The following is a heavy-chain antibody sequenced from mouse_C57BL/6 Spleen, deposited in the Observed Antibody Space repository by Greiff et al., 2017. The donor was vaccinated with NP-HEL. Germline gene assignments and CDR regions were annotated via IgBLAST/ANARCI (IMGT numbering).Heavy chain of an antibody. Sequence: EVQLQQSGPELVKPGASVKIPCKASGYTFTDYNMDWVKQSHGKSLEWIGDINPNNGGTIYNQKFKGKATLTVDKSSSTAYMELRSLTSEDTAVYYCARTPYYYGSSYVYAMDYWGQGTSVTVSS. CDR3: ARTPYYYGSSYVYAMDY. CDR2: INPNNGGT. J-gene: IGHJ4*01. D-gene: IGHD1-1*01. V-gene: IGHV1-18*01. CDR1: GYTFTDYN.